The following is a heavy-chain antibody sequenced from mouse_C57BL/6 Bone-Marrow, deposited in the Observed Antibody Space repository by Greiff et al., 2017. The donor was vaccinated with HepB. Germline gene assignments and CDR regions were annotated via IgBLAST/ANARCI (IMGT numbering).Heavy chain of an antibody. V-gene: IGHV1-81*01. D-gene: IGHD1-1*01. CDR1: GYTFTSYG. Sequence: VQLVESGAELARPGASVKLSCKASGYTFTSYGISWVKQRTGQGLEWIGEIYPRSGNTYYNEKFKGKATLNADKSSSTAYMELRSLTSEDSAVYFCARSGYYYGSRYYFDYWGQGTTLTVSS. CDR2: IYPRSGNT. CDR3: ARSGYYYGSRYYFDY. J-gene: IGHJ2*01.